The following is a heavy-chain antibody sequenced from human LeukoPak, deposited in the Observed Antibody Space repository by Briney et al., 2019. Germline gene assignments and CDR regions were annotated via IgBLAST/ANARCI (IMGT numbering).Heavy chain of an antibody. Sequence: SETLSLTCTVSGGSISSYYWSWIRQPPGKGLEWIGYIYYSGSTNYNPSLKSRVTISVDTSKNQYSLKLSSVTAADTAVYYCARGWKRIKSYYYDSSGHPTYPFDIWGQGTMVTVSS. D-gene: IGHD3-22*01. J-gene: IGHJ3*02. CDR2: IYYSGST. CDR3: ARGWKRIKSYYYDSSGHPTYPFDI. V-gene: IGHV4-59*01. CDR1: GGSISSYY.